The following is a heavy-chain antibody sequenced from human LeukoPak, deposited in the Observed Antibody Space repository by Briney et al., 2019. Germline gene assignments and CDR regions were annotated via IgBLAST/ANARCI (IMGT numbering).Heavy chain of an antibody. D-gene: IGHD6-19*01. V-gene: IGHV3-74*01. CDR1: GFTFSSYW. CDR2: INSDGSST. J-gene: IGHJ4*02. CDR3: ATAGSWYSSGWADY. Sequence: GGSLRLSCAASGFTFSSYWMHWVRQAPGKGLVWVSRINSDGSSTSYADSVKGRFTISRDNAKNSLYLQMNSLRAEDTAVYYCATAGSWYSSGWADYWGQGTLVTVSS.